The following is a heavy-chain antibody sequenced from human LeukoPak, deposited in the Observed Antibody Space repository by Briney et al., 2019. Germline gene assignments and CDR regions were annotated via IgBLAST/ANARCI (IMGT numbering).Heavy chain of an antibody. V-gene: IGHV4-61*08. CDR1: GGSISSDGYS. J-gene: IGHJ5*02. D-gene: IGHD3-3*01. CDR2: IYYSGST. Sequence: SETLSLTCAVSGGSISSDGYSWSWIRQPPGKGLEWIGYIYYSGSTNYNPSLKSRVTISVDTSKNQFSLKLSSVTAADTAVYYCARMYYDFWSGYSIYWFDPWGQGTLVTVSS. CDR3: ARMYYDFWSGYSIYWFDP.